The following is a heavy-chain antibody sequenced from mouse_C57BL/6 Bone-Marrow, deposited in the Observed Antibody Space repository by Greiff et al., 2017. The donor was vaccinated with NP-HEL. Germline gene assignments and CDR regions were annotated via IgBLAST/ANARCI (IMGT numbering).Heavy chain of an antibody. CDR2: INPYNGGT. J-gene: IGHJ4*01. CDR3: AKRGSYYSNYGYAMDY. CDR1: GYTFTDYY. Sequence: VQLKQSGPVLVKPGASVKMSCKASGYTFTDYYMNWVKQSHGKSLEWIGVINPYNGGTSYNQKFKGKATLTVDKSSSTAYMELNSLTSEDSAVYYCAKRGSYYSNYGYAMDYWGQGTSVTVSS. V-gene: IGHV1-19*01. D-gene: IGHD2-5*01.